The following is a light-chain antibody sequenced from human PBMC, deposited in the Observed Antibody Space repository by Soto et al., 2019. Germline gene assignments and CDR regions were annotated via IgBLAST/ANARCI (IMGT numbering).Light chain of an antibody. CDR3: SSYTDSSTYV. V-gene: IGLV2-14*01. J-gene: IGLJ1*01. Sequence: QSALTQPASVSGSPGQSITISCTGTSSDVGGYNYVSWYQQHPGKAPKLMISEVSNRPSGVSNRFSGSKSGNTASLTISGLQAEDEADYYCSSYTDSSTYVFGTGTQLTVL. CDR2: EVS. CDR1: SSDVGGYNY.